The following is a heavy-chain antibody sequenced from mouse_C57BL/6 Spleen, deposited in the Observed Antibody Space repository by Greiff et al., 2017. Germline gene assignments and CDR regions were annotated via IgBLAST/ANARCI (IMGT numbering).Heavy chain of an antibody. V-gene: IGHV5-6*01. CDR2: ISSGGSYT. Sequence: EVKLMESGGDLVKPGGSLKLSCAASGFTFSSYGMSWVRQTPDKRLEWVATISSGGSYTYYPDSVKGRFTISRDNAKNTLYLQMSSLKSEDTAMYYCARHYYGSRGLDYWGQGTTLTVSS. J-gene: IGHJ2*01. CDR3: ARHYYGSRGLDY. D-gene: IGHD1-1*01. CDR1: GFTFSSYG.